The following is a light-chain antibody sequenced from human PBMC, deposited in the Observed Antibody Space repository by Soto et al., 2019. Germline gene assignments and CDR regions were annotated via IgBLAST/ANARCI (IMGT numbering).Light chain of an antibody. CDR2: DVT. CDR1: SSDVGGYNF. J-gene: IGLJ1*01. CDR3: SSYTTNNFYV. Sequence: QSALTQPPSASGSPGQSVAISCTGTSSDVGGYNFVSWYQHHPGKAPKLMIYDVTKRPSGVPDRFSGSKSGNTASLTVSGLQAEDEADYYCSSYTTNNFYVFGTGTKVTVL. V-gene: IGLV2-8*01.